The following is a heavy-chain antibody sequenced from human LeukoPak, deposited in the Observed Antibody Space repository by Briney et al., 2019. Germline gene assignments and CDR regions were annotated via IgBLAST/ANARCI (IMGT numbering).Heavy chain of an antibody. V-gene: IGHV3-30*18. CDR2: ISYDGSDK. D-gene: IGHD3-22*01. Sequence: GRSLRLSCVASGFTFSTYGMHWVRQAPGKGLDWVAVISYDGSDKYYADSVKGRFTISRDNFKNTLYLQMNSLRADDTAVYYCAKDLGSSGQGCFDPWGEGTLVTVSS. J-gene: IGHJ5*02. CDR1: GFTFSTYG. CDR3: AKDLGSSGQGCFDP.